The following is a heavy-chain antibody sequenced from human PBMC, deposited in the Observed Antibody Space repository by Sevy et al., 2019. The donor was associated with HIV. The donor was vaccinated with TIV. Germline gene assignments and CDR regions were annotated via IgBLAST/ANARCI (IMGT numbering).Heavy chain of an antibody. J-gene: IGHJ4*02. Sequence: GGSLRLSCAASGFTFSDHYMEWVRQAPGKGLEWVGHIRNKADSYTTEYAASVKGRFTIPRDDSKNSLYLLMNSLKTEDTAVYYCATHAGIAAAGRVFDYWGQGTLVTVSS. D-gene: IGHD6-13*01. CDR2: IRNKADSYTT. V-gene: IGHV3-72*01. CDR3: ATHAGIAAAGRVFDY. CDR1: GFTFSDHY.